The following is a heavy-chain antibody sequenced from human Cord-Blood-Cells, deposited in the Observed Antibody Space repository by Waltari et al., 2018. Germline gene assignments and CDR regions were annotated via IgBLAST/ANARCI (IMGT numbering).Heavy chain of an antibody. J-gene: IGHJ4*02. V-gene: IGHV3-43D*04. CDR2: ISWDGGST. D-gene: IGHD3-10*01. CDR1: GFPFDDYA. Sequence: EVQLVESGGVVVQPGGSLRLSCAASGFPFDDYAMHWVRHAPGKGLEWVSLISWDGGSTYYADSVKGRFTISRDNSKNSLYLQMNSLRAEDTALYYCAKDILNYYGSGSYYDYWGQGTLVTVSS. CDR3: AKDILNYYGSGSYYDY.